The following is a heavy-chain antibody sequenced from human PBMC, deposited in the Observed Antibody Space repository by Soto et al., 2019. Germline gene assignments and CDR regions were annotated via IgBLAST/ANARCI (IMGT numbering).Heavy chain of an antibody. D-gene: IGHD2-2*01. CDR3: ARVNCSSTSCYARLDYYYGMDV. CDR2: IIPIFGTA. V-gene: IGHV1-69*13. CDR1: GGTFSSYA. J-gene: IGHJ6*02. Sequence: ASVKVSCKASGGTFSSYAISWVRQAPGQGLEWMGGIIPIFGTANYAQKFQGRVTITADESTSTAYMELSSLKSEDTAVYYCARVNCSSTSCYARLDYYYGMDVWGQGTTVTVSS.